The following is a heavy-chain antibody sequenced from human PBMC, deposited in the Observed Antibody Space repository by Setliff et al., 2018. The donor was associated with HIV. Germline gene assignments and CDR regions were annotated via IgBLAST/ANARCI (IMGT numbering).Heavy chain of an antibody. Sequence: PSETLSLTCNVSGDSITSGDYYWGWIRQPPGKGLEWIGSFYYSGKTYYNPALQSRVTISVDTSKNQFSLNLSAVTAADTAVYYCARGSVFWDRGNHYQYMDVWAKGTTVTVSS. CDR2: FYYSGKT. CDR1: GDSITSGDYY. V-gene: IGHV4-39*07. CDR3: ARGSVFWDRGNHYQYMDV. J-gene: IGHJ6*03. D-gene: IGHD3-10*01.